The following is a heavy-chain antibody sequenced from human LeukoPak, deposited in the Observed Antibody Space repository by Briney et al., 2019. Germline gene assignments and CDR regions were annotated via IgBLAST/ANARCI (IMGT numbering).Heavy chain of an antibody. CDR3: ARVHGGFYYMDV. CDR2: ITSGSTYI. J-gene: IGHJ6*03. D-gene: IGHD2-15*01. CDR1: GFTFSSYE. Sequence: GGSLRLSCAASGFTFSSYEMNWVRQAPGKGPEWVSSITSGSTYIYYADSVKGRFTISRDNAKNSLYLQMNSLRAEDTALYYCARVHGGFYYMDVWGKGTTVTVSS. V-gene: IGHV3-21*01.